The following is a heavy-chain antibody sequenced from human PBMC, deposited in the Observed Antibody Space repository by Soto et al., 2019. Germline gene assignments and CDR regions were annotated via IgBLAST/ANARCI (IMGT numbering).Heavy chain of an antibody. V-gene: IGHV3-72*01. D-gene: IGHD3-9*01. CDR1: GFTFSDHY. CDR2: TRNKAHSYST. J-gene: IGHJ4*02. CDR3: ARSGSTAYYTFDS. Sequence: GGSLRLSCAVSGFTFSDHYMDWVRQAPGKGLEWVGRTRNKAHSYSTEYAASVKGRFTISRDDSKNSLYLQMNSLKTEDTAVYYCARSGSTAYYTFDSWGQGTLVTVSS.